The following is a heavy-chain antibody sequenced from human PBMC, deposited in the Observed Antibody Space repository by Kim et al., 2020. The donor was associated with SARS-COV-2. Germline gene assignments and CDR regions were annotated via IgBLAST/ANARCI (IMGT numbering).Heavy chain of an antibody. D-gene: IGHD1-1*01. CDR3: ATDLRPITTYAGMEV. CDR1: GFTFDDYT. V-gene: IGHV3-43*01. Sequence: GGSLRISCAASGFTFDDYTMHWVRQTPGKGLEWVGLISWNGATTAYADSVRGRFTISRDNSKDSLYLQMNSLGSEDTALYYCATDLRPITTYAGMEVWGQGTTVTVSS. CDR2: ISWNGATT. J-gene: IGHJ6*02.